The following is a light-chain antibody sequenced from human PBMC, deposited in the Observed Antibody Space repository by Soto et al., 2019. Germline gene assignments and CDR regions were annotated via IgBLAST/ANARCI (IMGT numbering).Light chain of an antibody. CDR3: QQYADVPRT. J-gene: IGKJ1*01. CDR1: QSISSY. V-gene: IGKV1-39*01. Sequence: DIQMTQSQSSMSASVGDRVTITCRASQSISSYLNWYQQKPGKAHKLLIYAASSLQSGVQSRFSGSGSGTDFTLTISSLQPEDVATYYCQQYADVPRTFGQGTKVDIK. CDR2: AAS.